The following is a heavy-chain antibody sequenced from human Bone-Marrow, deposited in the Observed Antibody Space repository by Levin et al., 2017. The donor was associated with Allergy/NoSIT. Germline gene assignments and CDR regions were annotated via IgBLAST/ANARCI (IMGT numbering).Heavy chain of an antibody. CDR1: GFSLNPNEIH. CDR3: GAKFDY. Sequence: ESGPTLVKPTQTLTLTCTFSGFSLNPNEIHVGWIRQPPGKALEWLALIFWDDDKRYSPSLKSRLTITKDASKNQVVLTMTKMDPLDTGTYYCGAKFDYWGQGIQVTVSS. CDR2: IFWDDDK. V-gene: IGHV2-5*02. J-gene: IGHJ4*02.